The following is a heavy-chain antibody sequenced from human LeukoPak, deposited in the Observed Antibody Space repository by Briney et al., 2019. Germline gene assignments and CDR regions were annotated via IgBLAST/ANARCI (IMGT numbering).Heavy chain of an antibody. V-gene: IGHV1-24*01. D-gene: IGHD3-16*02. CDR3: ATYDYVWGSYPNMPQY. J-gene: IGHJ4*02. Sequence: ASVKVSCKVSGYTLTELSMHWVRQAPGKGLEWMGGFDPEDGETIYAQKFRGRVTMTEDTSTDTAYMELSSLRSEDTAVYYCATYDYVWGSYPNMPQYWGQGTLVTVSS. CDR1: GYTLTELS. CDR2: FDPEDGET.